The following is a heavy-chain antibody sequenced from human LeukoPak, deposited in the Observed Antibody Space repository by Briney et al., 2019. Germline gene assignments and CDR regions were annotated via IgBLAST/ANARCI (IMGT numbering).Heavy chain of an antibody. J-gene: IGHJ2*01. CDR2: IFYSGST. CDR3: ARPYCSGGYCYYDYWYFGL. D-gene: IGHD2-15*01. Sequence: SETLSLTCSVSGGSISSYYWSWIRQPPGKGLEWIGYIFYSGSTNYNPSLKSRVTISLDASKNQFSLQLNSVTAADTAVYYCARPYCSGGYCYYDYWYFGLWGRGTLVTVSS. CDR1: GGSISSYY. V-gene: IGHV4-59*08.